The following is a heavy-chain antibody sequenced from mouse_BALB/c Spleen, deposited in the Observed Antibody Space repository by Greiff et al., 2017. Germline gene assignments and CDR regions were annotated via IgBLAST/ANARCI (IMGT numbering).Heavy chain of an antibody. CDR3: AREGSTMITTGGYFDV. CDR1: GFTFSSYA. CDR2: ISSGGST. V-gene: IGHV5-6-5*01. Sequence: EVKLVESGGGLVKPGGSLKLSCAASGFTFSSYAMSWVRQTPEKRLERVASISSGGSTYYPDSVKGRFTISRDNARNILYLQMSSLRSEDTAMYYCAREGSTMITTGGYFDVWGAGTTVTVSS. J-gene: IGHJ1*01. D-gene: IGHD2-4*01.